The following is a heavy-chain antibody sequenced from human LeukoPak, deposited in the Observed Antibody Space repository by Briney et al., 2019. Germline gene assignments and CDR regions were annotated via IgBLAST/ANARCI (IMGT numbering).Heavy chain of an antibody. V-gene: IGHV4-34*01. CDR3: ARGLRAPTRW. Sequence: SETLSLTCAVYGGSLSGYYWSWIRQPPGKGLEWIGEINHSGSTNYNPSLKSRVTISVDTSKNQFSLKLSSVTAADTAVYYCARGLRAPTRWWGQGTLVTVSS. J-gene: IGHJ4*02. D-gene: IGHD3-10*01. CDR1: GGSLSGYY. CDR2: INHSGST.